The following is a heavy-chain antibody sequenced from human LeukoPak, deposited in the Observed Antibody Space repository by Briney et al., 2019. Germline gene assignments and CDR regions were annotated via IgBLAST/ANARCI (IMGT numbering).Heavy chain of an antibody. Sequence: PSETLSLTCTVSGGSISSGSYYWSWIRQPAGKGLEWIGRIYTSGSTNYNPSLKSRVIISVDTSKNQFSLELSSVTAADTAVYYCARAFIGFGEWAYAFDIWGQGTMVTVSS. CDR1: GGSISSGSYY. D-gene: IGHD3-10*01. V-gene: IGHV4-61*02. J-gene: IGHJ3*02. CDR3: ARAFIGFGEWAYAFDI. CDR2: IYTSGST.